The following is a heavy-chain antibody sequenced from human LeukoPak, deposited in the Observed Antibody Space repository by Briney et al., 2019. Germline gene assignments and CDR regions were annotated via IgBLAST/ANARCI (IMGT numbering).Heavy chain of an antibody. CDR1: GYSFILYG. V-gene: IGHV1-18*01. CDR2: ISTSTGDT. J-gene: IGHJ4*02. CDR3: ARDRDTAMVPL. Sequence: GASVKVSCKTSGYSFILYGISWVRQAPGQGPEWMGWISTSTGDTKYTQKFQGRVTITADKSTSTAYMELSSLRSEDTAVYYCARDRDTAMVPLWGQGTLVTVSS. D-gene: IGHD5-18*01.